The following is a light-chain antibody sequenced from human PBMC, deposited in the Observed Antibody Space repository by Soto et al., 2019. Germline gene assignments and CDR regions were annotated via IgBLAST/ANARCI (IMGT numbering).Light chain of an antibody. V-gene: IGKV3-11*01. CDR1: QSVRSY. CDR3: QQRNRWPLT. CDR2: DAS. J-gene: IGKJ4*01. Sequence: ESVLTQSPGTLSLSLRQRPTLSCRASQSVRSYVVWYQQKPGQAPRLLIYDASNRATGIPARFSGSGSGTDFTLTISRLEPEDFAVYCCQQRNRWPLTFGRGTKVDIK.